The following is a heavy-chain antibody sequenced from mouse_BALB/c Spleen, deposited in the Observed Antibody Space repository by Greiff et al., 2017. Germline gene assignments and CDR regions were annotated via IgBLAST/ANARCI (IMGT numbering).Heavy chain of an antibody. CDR1: GFTFSSYG. J-gene: IGHJ1*01. Sequence: DVLLVESGGDLVKPGGSLKLSCAASGFTFSSYGMSWVRQTPDKRLEWVATISSGGSYTYYPDSVKGRFTISRDDAKNTLYLQMSSLKSEDTAMYYCARSNDDGRSLDWYFDVWGAGTTVTVAS. D-gene: IGHD1-1*01. CDR3: ARSNDDGRSLDWYFDV. CDR2: ISSGGSYT. V-gene: IGHV5-6*01.